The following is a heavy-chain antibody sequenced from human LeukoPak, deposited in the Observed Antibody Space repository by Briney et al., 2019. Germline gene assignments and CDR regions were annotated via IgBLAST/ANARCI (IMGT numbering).Heavy chain of an antibody. CDR2: ISGSGGST. D-gene: IGHD6-6*01. CDR1: GFIFRNYW. Sequence: PGGSLRLSCAASGFIFRNYWMSWARQAPGKGLEWVSAISGSGGSTYYADSVKGRFTISRDNSKNTLYLQMNSLRAEDTAVYYCAKGEQLVREGWFDPWGQGTLVTVSS. CDR3: AKGEQLVREGWFDP. V-gene: IGHV3-23*01. J-gene: IGHJ5*02.